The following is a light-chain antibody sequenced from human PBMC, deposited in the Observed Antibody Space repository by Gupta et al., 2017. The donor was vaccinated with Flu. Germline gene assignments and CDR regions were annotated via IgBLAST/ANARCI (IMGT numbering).Light chain of an antibody. V-gene: IGKV1-5*03. Sequence: DIHRTQSPSTLSASVGDGDTITCRASQRSSSRLACYQPKARRAPKLLIYKASSLESGVPSMCRSSESTKESPLTISRLPPDYFATYYRQQYKWYRYTFGQGTKLEIK. CDR1: QRSSSR. CDR2: KAS. CDR3: QQYKWYRYT. J-gene: IGKJ2*01.